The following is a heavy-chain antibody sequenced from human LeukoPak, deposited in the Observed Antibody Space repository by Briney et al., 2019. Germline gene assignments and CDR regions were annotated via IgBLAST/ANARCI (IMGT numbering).Heavy chain of an antibody. CDR1: GFTFSNFW. CDR3: AKGSWIQLWSWFDY. J-gene: IGHJ4*02. V-gene: IGHV3-7*01. CDR2: IKPDGSGT. Sequence: PGGSLRLSCAASGFTFSNFWMSWVRQAPGKGLEWVANIKPDGSGTYYVDSVKGRFTISRDNAKNSLYLQMNSLRAEDTAVYYCAKGSWIQLWSWFDYWGQGTLVTVSS. D-gene: IGHD5-18*01.